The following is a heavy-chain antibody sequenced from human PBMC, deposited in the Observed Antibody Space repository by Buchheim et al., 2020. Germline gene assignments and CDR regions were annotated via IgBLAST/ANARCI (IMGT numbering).Heavy chain of an antibody. Sequence: QVQLVESGGGVVQPGRSLRLSCAASGFTFSSYAMHWVRQAPGKGLEWVAVISYDGSNKYYADSVKGRFTISRDNSKNTLYLQMNSRRAEDTAVYYCARDYGMDVWGQGTT. CDR1: GFTFSSYA. V-gene: IGHV3-30-3*01. CDR2: ISYDGSNK. J-gene: IGHJ6*02. CDR3: ARDYGMDV.